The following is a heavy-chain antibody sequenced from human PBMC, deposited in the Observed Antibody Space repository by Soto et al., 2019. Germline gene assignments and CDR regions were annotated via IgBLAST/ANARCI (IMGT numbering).Heavy chain of an antibody. V-gene: IGHV4-34*01. CDR1: GGSFSGYY. CDR2: INHSGST. CDR3: ARSTVTKNWLDP. D-gene: IGHD4-17*01. Sequence: SETLSLTCAVYGGSFSGYYWSWIRQPPGKGLEWIGEINHSGSTNYNPSLKSRVTISVDTSKNQFSLKLSSVTAADTAVYYCARSTVTKNWLDPWGQGTLVTVSS. J-gene: IGHJ5*02.